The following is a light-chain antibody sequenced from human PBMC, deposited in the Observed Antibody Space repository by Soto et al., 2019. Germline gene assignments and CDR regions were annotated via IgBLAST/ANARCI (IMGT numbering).Light chain of an antibody. Sequence: DIPMTQSPSTLSASVGDRVTITCRASQSISGCLAWYQQRPGKAPKLLIYNASILESGVPSRFSGSGSGTEFTLTISSLQPDDFATYYCQQYNSYLRTFAQGTKVDI. V-gene: IGKV1-5*01. CDR2: NAS. CDR3: QQYNSYLRT. J-gene: IGKJ1*01. CDR1: QSISGC.